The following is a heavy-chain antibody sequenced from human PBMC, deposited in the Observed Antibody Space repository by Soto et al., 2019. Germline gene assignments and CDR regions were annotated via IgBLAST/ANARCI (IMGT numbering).Heavy chain of an antibody. CDR2: ISYDGSNK. Sequence: QVQLVESGGGVVQPGRSLRLSCAASGFTFSSYAMHWVRQAPGKGLEWVAVISYDGSNKYYADSVKGRFTISRDNSKNTLYLQMNSLRAEDTAVYYCAGTNTVNTFSAFDIWGQGTMVTVSS. V-gene: IGHV3-30-3*01. D-gene: IGHD4-17*01. CDR1: GFTFSSYA. J-gene: IGHJ3*02. CDR3: AGTNTVNTFSAFDI.